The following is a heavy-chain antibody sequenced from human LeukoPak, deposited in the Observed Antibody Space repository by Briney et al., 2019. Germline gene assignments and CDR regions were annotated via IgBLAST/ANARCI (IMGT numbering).Heavy chain of an antibody. CDR2: INPNSGGT. Sequence: ASVKVSCKASGYTFTGYYMHWVRQAPGQGLEWMGWINPNSGGTNYAQKFQGRVTMTRDTSISIAYMELSSLRSDDTAVYYCASRGEGSSWTFDYWGQGTLVTVSS. J-gene: IGHJ4*02. V-gene: IGHV1-2*02. CDR1: GYTFTGYY. D-gene: IGHD6-13*01. CDR3: ASRGEGSSWTFDY.